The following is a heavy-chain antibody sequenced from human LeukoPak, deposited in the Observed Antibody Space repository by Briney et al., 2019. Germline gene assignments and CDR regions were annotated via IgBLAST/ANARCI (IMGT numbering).Heavy chain of an antibody. J-gene: IGHJ6*02. CDR2: IYYSGST. D-gene: IGHD2-15*01. Sequence: PSETLSLTCTVSGGSISSSSYYRGWIRQPPGKGLEWIGSIYYSGSTYYNPSLKSRITISVDTSKNQFSLRLSSVTAADTAVYYCARRLPGYFYYMDVWGQGTTVTVSS. CDR3: ARRLPGYFYYMDV. V-gene: IGHV4-39*07. CDR1: GGSISSSSYY.